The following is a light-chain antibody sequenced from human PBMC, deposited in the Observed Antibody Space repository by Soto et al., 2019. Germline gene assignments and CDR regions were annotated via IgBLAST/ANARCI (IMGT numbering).Light chain of an antibody. CDR3: QQYNTYWT. CDR1: QSISSW. Sequence: IQMTQSPSTLSASVGDSFTITGRASQSISSWLAWYQQKPGRAPKLLIYKASSLESGVPSRFSGSGSGTDFTLTISSLQPDDFATYYCQQYNTYWTFGQGTKVDIK. V-gene: IGKV1-5*03. J-gene: IGKJ1*01. CDR2: KAS.